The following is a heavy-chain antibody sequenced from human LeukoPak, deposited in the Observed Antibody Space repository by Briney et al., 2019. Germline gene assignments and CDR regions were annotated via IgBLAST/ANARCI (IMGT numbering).Heavy chain of an antibody. J-gene: IGHJ4*02. Sequence: PGGSLRLSCAASGFTFSRYWISWVRQAPGKGLEWVANIKQDGSEKYYVDSVKGRFTISRDNAKNSLYLQMNSLTGEDTAVYYCARVSWTNGICYCFDYWGQGTLVTVSS. CDR2: IKQDGSEK. V-gene: IGHV3-7*01. D-gene: IGHD2-8*01. CDR1: GFTFSRYW. CDR3: ARVSWTNGICYCFDY.